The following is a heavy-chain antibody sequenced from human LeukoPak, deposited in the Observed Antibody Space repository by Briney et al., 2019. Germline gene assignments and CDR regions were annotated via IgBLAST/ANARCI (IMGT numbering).Heavy chain of an antibody. J-gene: IGHJ1*01. CDR3: ARVSGLGMNEYYQH. CDR1: RFTFSSYW. Sequence: GGSLRLSCAASRFTFSSYWMSWVRQAPGKGLVWVSRINNEGTTISYADSVKGRFTISRDNAKNTLYLQMNSLRAEDTAVYYCARVSGLGMNEYYQHWGQGTLVTVAS. D-gene: IGHD3-10*01. CDR2: INNEGTTI. V-gene: IGHV3-74*01.